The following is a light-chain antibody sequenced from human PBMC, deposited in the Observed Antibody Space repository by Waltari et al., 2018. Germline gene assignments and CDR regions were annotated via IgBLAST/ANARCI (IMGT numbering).Light chain of an antibody. CDR3: NSYTNNAALV. J-gene: IGLJ2*01. CDR2: DVN. Sequence: QSALTQPASVSGSPGQSITISCTGTSDDVGLFDFVAWFQQQSGEAPKLIIPDVNRRPSGISDRFSGSKSGNTASLTISRLQPEDEGHYYCNSYTNNAALVFGGGTKLTLL. V-gene: IGLV2-14*03. CDR1: SDDVGLFDF.